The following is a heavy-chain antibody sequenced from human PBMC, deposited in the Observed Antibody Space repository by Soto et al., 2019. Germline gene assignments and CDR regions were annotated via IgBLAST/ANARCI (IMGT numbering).Heavy chain of an antibody. J-gene: IGHJ4*02. CDR2: IKSKADGGTT. V-gene: IGHV3-15*07. Sequence: ESGGDLVKPGGSLRLSCAASEFTFTNAWMNWVRQAPGKGLEWVGRIKSKADGGTTDYAAPVKGRFTISRDESQNTLYLQMNSLKTEDTAVYYCTSLYYGHWGQGTLVTVSS. CDR3: TSLYYGH. CDR1: EFTFTNAW. D-gene: IGHD3-16*02.